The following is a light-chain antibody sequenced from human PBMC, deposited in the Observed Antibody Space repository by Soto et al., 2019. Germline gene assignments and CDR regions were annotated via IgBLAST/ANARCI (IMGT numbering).Light chain of an antibody. CDR2: DVS. V-gene: IGLV2-14*01. CDR3: SSYTSSSLQV. CDR1: SSDVGGYNY. Sequence: QSVLTQPASVSGSPGQSITISCTGTSSDVGGYNYVSWYQQHPGKAPKLMIYDVSNRPSGVSNRFSGSKSGNTASLTISWLRVEDESDYYCSSYTSSSLQVFGTGTKVPLL. J-gene: IGLJ1*01.